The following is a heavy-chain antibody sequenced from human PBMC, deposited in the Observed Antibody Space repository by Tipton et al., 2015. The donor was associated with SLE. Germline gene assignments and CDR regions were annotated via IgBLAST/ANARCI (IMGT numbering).Heavy chain of an antibody. V-gene: IGHV3-23*01. CDR2: ISGSGGST. J-gene: IGHJ5*02. Sequence: GSLRLSCAASGFTFSSYAMSWVRQAPGKGLEWVSAISGSGGSTYYADSVKGRFTISRDNAMNSLYLQMSSLRADDTAVYYCARDQRGGNWLDPWGQGTLVTVSS. CDR1: GFTFSSYA. D-gene: IGHD3-16*01. CDR3: ARDQRGGNWLDP.